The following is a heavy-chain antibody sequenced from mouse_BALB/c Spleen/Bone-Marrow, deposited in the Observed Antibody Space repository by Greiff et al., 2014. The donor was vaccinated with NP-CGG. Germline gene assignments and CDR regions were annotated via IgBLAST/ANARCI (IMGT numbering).Heavy chain of an antibody. CDR2: INPYNDAT. J-gene: IGHJ2*01. Sequence: VQLQQSGPELVKPGASVKMSCKASGYTFTSYVIHWVKQKPGQGLEWIGYINPYNDATKFNERFKGKATLTSDKSSSIAYMVLSSLTSEDSAVYYCAREGVDYFDYWGQGTTLTVSS. CDR1: GYTFTSYV. CDR3: AREGVDYFDY. V-gene: IGHV1-14*01.